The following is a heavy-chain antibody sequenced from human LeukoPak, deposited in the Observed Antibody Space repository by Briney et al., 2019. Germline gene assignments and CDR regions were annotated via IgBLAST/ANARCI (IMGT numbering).Heavy chain of an antibody. CDR2: MNPNSGNT. CDR3: AREVSSSWYVG. J-gene: IGHJ4*02. V-gene: IGHV1-8*03. D-gene: IGHD6-13*01. Sequence: ASVKVSCKASGHTFTSYDINWVRQATGQGLEWMGWMNPNSGNTGYAQKFQGRVTITRNTSISTAYMELSSLRSEDTAVYYCAREVSSSWYVGWGQGTLVTVSS. CDR1: GHTFTSYD.